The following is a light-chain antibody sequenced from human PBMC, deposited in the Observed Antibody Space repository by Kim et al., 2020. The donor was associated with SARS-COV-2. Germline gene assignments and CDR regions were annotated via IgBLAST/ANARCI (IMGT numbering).Light chain of an antibody. V-gene: IGLV1-44*01. J-gene: IGLJ3*02. CDR2: NDS. CDR3: ATWDDRLKGWV. CDR1: NSNTGSNS. Sequence: ELTQPPSASGTPGQSVTVSCSGSNSNTGSNSVNWYQQVPGTAPKLLIYNDSQRPSGVPDRVSGSKSGTSASLAIGGLQSEDEADYYCATWDDRLKGWVFGGGTQLTVL.